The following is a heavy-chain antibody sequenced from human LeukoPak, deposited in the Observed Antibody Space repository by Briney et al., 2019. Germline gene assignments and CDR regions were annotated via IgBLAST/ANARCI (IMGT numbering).Heavy chain of an antibody. CDR3: ARSRITMIDPFAFDI. CDR2: IYYTGDT. Sequence: SETLSLTCSVSGYSISGSYWSWIRQPPGKGLEWIGYIYYTGDTNSNPSLKSRVTISVDTSKNQFSLKLSSVTAADTAVYYCARSRITMIDPFAFDIWGQGTMVTVSS. J-gene: IGHJ3*02. CDR1: GYSISGSY. D-gene: IGHD3-22*01. V-gene: IGHV4-59*08.